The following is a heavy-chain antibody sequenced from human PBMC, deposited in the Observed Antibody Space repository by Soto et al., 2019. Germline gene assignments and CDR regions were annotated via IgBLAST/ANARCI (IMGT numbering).Heavy chain of an antibody. CDR2: IIPIFGTA. D-gene: IGHD4-17*01. CDR1: GGTFSSYA. CDR3: ARRLRRQMGGWYFDL. Sequence: QVQLVQSGAEVKKPGSSVKVSCKASGGTFSSYAISWVRQAPGQGLEWMGGIIPIFGTANYAQKFQGRVTITADESTSTAYSELSSLRSEDTAVYYCARRLRRQMGGWYFDLWGRGTLVTVSS. J-gene: IGHJ2*01. V-gene: IGHV1-69*12.